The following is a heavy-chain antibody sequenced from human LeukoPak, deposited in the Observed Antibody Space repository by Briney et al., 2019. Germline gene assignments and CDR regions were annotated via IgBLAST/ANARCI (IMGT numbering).Heavy chain of an antibody. V-gene: IGHV1-69*05. D-gene: IGHD3-22*01. CDR3: ASSYYYDSSGYYL. J-gene: IGHJ5*02. CDR2: IIPIFGTA. Sequence: SVKVSCKASGGTFSSYAISWVRQAPGQGLEWMGGIIPIFGTANYAQKFEGRVTITTDESTSAAYMELSSLRSEDTAVYYCASSYYYDSSGYYLWGQGTLVTVSS. CDR1: GGTFSSYA.